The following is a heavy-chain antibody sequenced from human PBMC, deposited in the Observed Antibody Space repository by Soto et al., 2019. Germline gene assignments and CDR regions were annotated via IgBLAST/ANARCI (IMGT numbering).Heavy chain of an antibody. CDR3: ARLLHGYSPVFDY. Sequence: QVQLVQSGAEVKKPGSSVKVSCKAPGGTFSSYAISWVRQAPGQGLEWMGGIIPIFGTANYAQKFQGRVTTTADESTSTAYMELSRLRSEDTAVYYCARLLHGYSPVFDYWGQGTLVTVSS. J-gene: IGHJ4*02. D-gene: IGHD5-18*01. V-gene: IGHV1-69*12. CDR1: GGTFSSYA. CDR2: IIPIFGTA.